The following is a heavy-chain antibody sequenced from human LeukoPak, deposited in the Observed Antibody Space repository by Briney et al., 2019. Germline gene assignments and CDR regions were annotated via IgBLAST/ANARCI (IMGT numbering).Heavy chain of an antibody. V-gene: IGHV1-2*02. J-gene: IGHJ4*02. CDR2: INPNSGGT. CDR3: ATIDYCDSSGYRFDY. D-gene: IGHD3-22*01. Sequence: ASVKVSCKASGYTFTGYYMHWVRQAPGQGLEWMGWINPNSGGTNYAQKFQGRVTMTRDTSISTAYMELSRLRSDDTAVYYCATIDYCDSSGYRFDYWGQGTLVTVSS. CDR1: GYTFTGYY.